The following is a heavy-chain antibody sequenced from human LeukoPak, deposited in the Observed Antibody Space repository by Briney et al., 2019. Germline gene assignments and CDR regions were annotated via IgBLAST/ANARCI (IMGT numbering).Heavy chain of an antibody. CDR1: GGSISSGDYY. J-gene: IGHJ4*02. Sequence: SETLSLTCTVSGGSISSGDYYWSWIRQPPGKGLEWIGYIYYSGSTYYNPSLKSRVTISVDTSKNQFSLKLISVTAADTAVYYCARANYYDSSGVDYWGQGTLVTVSS. CDR2: IYYSGST. V-gene: IGHV4-30-4*01. CDR3: ARANYYDSSGVDY. D-gene: IGHD3-22*01.